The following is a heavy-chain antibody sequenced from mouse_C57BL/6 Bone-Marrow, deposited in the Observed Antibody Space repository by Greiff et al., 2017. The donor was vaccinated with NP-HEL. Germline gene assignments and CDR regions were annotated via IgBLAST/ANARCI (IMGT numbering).Heavy chain of an antibody. CDR3: ARSPLVYGNFGYWYFDV. CDR2: IDPSDSYT. CDR1: GYTFTSYW. D-gene: IGHD2-1*01. Sequence: QVQLQQPGAELVMPGASVKLSCKASGYTFTSYWMHWVKQRPGQGLEWIGEIDPSDSYTNYNQKFKGKSTLTVDKSSSTAYMQLSSLTSEDSAVYYCARSPLVYGNFGYWYFDVWGTGTTVTVSS. V-gene: IGHV1-69*01. J-gene: IGHJ1*03.